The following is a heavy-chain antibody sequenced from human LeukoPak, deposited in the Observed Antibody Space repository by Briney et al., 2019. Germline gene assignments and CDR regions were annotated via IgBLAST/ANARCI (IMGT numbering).Heavy chain of an antibody. V-gene: IGHV1-69*06. Sequence: SVKVSCKASGGTFSSYAISWVRQAPGQGLEWMGGIIPIFGTANYAQKFQGRVTITADKSTSTAYMELSSLRSEDTAVYYCARYYDILTGEYYFDYWGQGTLVTVSS. D-gene: IGHD3-9*01. J-gene: IGHJ4*02. CDR2: IIPIFGTA. CDR3: ARYYDILTGEYYFDY. CDR1: GGTFSSYA.